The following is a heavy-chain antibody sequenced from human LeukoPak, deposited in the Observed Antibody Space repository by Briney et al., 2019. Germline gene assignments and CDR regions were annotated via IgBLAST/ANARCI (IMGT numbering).Heavy chain of an antibody. CDR3: ARDIQKWGYFDY. J-gene: IGHJ4*02. Sequence: ASVKVSCKASGYTFTNYDINWVRQATGQGLEWMGWMNPNSGNTGYAQKFQGRVTVTRDTSISTAYMEVSSLRSEDTAVYYCARDIQKWGYFDYWGQGTLVTVSS. V-gene: IGHV1-8*01. D-gene: IGHD2-8*01. CDR1: GYTFTNYD. CDR2: MNPNSGNT.